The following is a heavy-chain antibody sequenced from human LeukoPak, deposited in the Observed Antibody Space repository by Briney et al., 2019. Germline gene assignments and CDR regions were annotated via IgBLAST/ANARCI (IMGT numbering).Heavy chain of an antibody. CDR3: AKDSQYGSGWNALY. V-gene: IGHV3-30*18. Sequence: GGSLRLSCAASGFTFRSYGMHWVRQAPGKGLEWVALISYDGSDKYYADSVKGRFTISRDNSKDTLYLQMNSLRADDTAVYYCAKDSQYGSGWNALYWGQGNLVTVSS. J-gene: IGHJ4*02. CDR1: GFTFRSYG. CDR2: ISYDGSDK. D-gene: IGHD6-19*01.